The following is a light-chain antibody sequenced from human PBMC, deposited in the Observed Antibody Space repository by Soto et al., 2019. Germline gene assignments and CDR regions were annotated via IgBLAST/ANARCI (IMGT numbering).Light chain of an antibody. J-gene: IGKJ1*01. CDR1: QSVSSN. CDR2: GAS. CDR3: QQYNNWPPVT. Sequence: EIVMTQSPATLSVSPGERATLSCRASQSVSSNLAWYQQQPGQAPRLLIYGASTRATGIPARFSGSGSGTEFTLTISRLQSEDFAVYYCQQYNNWPPVTFGQGTKVDIK. V-gene: IGKV3-15*01.